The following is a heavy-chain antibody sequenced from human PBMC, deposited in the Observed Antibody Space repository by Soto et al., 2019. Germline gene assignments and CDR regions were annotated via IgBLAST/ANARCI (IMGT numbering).Heavy chain of an antibody. D-gene: IGHD2-8*01. CDR2: IYYSGST. Sequence: SETLSLTCTVSGGSISSSSYYWGWIRQPPGKGLEWIGSIYYSGSTYYNPSLKSRVTISVDTSKNQFSLKLSSVTAADTAVYYCARQASIVLMVYAIRAFDPWGQGTLVTVSS. CDR3: ARQASIVLMVYAIRAFDP. V-gene: IGHV4-39*01. CDR1: GGSISSSSYY. J-gene: IGHJ5*02.